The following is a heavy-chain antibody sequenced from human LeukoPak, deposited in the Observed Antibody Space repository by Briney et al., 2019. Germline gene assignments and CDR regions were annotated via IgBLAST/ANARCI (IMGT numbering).Heavy chain of an antibody. Sequence: GRSLRLSCAASGFTFSSYAMRWVRQAPGKGLEWVAVISYDGSNKYYADSVKGRFTISRDNSKNTLYLQMNSLRAEDTAVYYCARDVDWFDPWGQGTLVTVSS. V-gene: IGHV3-30*04. CDR3: ARDVDWFDP. CDR2: ISYDGSNK. D-gene: IGHD2-15*01. J-gene: IGHJ5*02. CDR1: GFTFSSYA.